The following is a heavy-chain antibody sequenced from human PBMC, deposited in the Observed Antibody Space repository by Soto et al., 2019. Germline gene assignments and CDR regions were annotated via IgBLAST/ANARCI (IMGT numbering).Heavy chain of an antibody. Sequence: GGSLRLSCAASGFTFSSYGMHWVRQAPGKGLEWVAVISYDGSNKYYADSVKGRFTISRDNSKNTLYLQMNSLRAEDTAVYYCARTGLVATVSSYYYYGMDVWGQGTTVTVSS. V-gene: IGHV3-30*03. CDR2: ISYDGSNK. CDR1: GFTFSSYG. J-gene: IGHJ6*02. CDR3: ARTGLVATVSSYYYYGMDV. D-gene: IGHD5-12*01.